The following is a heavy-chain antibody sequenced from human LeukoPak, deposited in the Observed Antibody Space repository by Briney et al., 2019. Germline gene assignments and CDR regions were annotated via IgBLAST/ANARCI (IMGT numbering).Heavy chain of an antibody. J-gene: IGHJ4*02. D-gene: IGHD1-26*01. CDR3: AREPRRPYSGSYYYFDY. CDR2: INHSGST. Sequence: PSETLSLTCAVYGGSFSGYYWSWIRQPPGKGLERIGEINHSGSTNYNPSLKSRVTISVDTSKNQFSLKLSSVTAADTAVYYCAREPRRPYSGSYYYFDYWGQGTLVTVSS. CDR1: GGSFSGYY. V-gene: IGHV4-34*01.